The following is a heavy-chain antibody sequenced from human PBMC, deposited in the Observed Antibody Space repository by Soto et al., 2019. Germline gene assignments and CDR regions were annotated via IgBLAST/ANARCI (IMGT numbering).Heavy chain of an antibody. CDR1: GYSFSHHW. CDR2: IDPSDSYT. J-gene: IGHJ6*02. V-gene: IGHV5-10-1*01. D-gene: IGHD6-13*01. CDR3: ARHSGYSSSFYYYGMDV. Sequence: GGCLKVSCLSSGYSFSHHWISWVGQIPGKGLVWMGMIDPSDSYTNYSPSFQGHVTISADKSISTAYLQWSSLKASDTAMYYCARHSGYSSSFYYYGMDVWGQGTTVTVSS.